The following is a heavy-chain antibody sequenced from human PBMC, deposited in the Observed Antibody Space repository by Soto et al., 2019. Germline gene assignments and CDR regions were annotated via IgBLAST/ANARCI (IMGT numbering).Heavy chain of an antibody. CDR3: ARQRIEQYGMDV. V-gene: IGHV1-46*03. CDR2: INPSGGST. J-gene: IGHJ6*02. CDR1: GYTFTSYY. D-gene: IGHD2-15*01. Sequence: QVQLVQSGAEVKKPGASVKVSCKASGYTFTSYYMHWVRQAPGQGLEWMGIINPSGGSTSYAQKYQGSVTMTRDTSTSTVYMELSSLRSEETAVYYCARQRIEQYGMDVWGQGTTVTVSS.